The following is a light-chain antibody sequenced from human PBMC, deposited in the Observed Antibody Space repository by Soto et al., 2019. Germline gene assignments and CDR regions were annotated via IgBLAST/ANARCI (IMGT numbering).Light chain of an antibody. CDR3: QQRSNWPPLT. J-gene: IGKJ4*01. CDR2: DAS. Sequence: TLSLSPGERATLSCRASQSVSSYLAWYQQKPGQAPRLLIYDASNRATGIPARFSGSGSGTDFTLTISSLEPEDFAVYYCQQRSNWPPLTFGGGTKVDIK. V-gene: IGKV3-11*01. CDR1: QSVSSY.